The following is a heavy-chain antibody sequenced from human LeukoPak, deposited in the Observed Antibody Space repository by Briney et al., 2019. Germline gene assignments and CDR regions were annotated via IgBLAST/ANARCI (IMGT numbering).Heavy chain of an antibody. D-gene: IGHD6-13*01. CDR1: GFTLRSFA. Sequence: PGGSLRLSCAASGFTLRSFAMSWVRQAPGKGLEWVSAISGTVGTSHYTDSVKGRFTISRDTSKNFLYLQMSSLRAEDTALYYCAKDYAPTAAGRSYYFDYWGQGTLVTVSS. CDR2: ISGTVGTS. V-gene: IGHV3-23*01. CDR3: AKDYAPTAAGRSYYFDY. J-gene: IGHJ4*02.